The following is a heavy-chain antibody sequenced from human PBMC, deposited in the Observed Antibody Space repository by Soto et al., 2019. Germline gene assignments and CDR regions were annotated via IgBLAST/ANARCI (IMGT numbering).Heavy chain of an antibody. D-gene: IGHD6-13*01. Sequence: QVQLVQSGAEVKKPGASVKVSCKASGYIFINYYIHGVRQAPGQGLEWIGIINRNGGSTNYAQKFRGRVTLARDTSTSTVYMDLSSLRSEDTAMYYCARELAAGDFWGQGTLVTVSS. J-gene: IGHJ4*02. CDR3: ARELAAGDF. V-gene: IGHV1-46*01. CDR2: INRNGGST. CDR1: GYIFINYY.